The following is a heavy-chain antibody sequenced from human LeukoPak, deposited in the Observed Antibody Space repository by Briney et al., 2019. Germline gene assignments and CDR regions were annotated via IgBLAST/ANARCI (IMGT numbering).Heavy chain of an antibody. D-gene: IGHD3-10*01. V-gene: IGHV3-30*18. Sequence: GGSVPLPCAASGFTVSTYLMRCARQAPGKGLEWVAVISYDGSNKYYAASVKGRFTMSRDNSKNTMYLQMNSLRAEDTAVYYCANGAGSMSDYFDYWGQGSLVTVSS. CDR1: GFTVSTYL. CDR2: ISYDGSNK. CDR3: ANGAGSMSDYFDY. J-gene: IGHJ4*02.